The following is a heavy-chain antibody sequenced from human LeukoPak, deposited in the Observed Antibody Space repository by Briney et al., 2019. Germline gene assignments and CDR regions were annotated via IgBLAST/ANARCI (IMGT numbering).Heavy chain of an antibody. V-gene: IGHV3-7*01. CDR3: TRDFVF. Sequence: GGSLTLSSAASGFAISTYWMDWVRQAPGKGLEWVGNINQDGSVKHYVDSVRGRFTISRDNARNSVYLQMSALRVEDTAVYYCTRDFVFWGQGSLVTASS. D-gene: IGHD3-3*01. CDR2: INQDGSVK. CDR1: GFAISTYW. J-gene: IGHJ4*02.